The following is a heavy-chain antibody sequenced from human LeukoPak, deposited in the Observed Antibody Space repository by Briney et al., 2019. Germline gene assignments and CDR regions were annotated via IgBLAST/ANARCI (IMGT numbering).Heavy chain of an antibody. D-gene: IGHD3-10*01. CDR3: AKSYGSGSARWYFDY. Sequence: SSETLSLTCTVSGGSISTSYWSWIRQPPGKGLEWIGYIYYSGSTNYNPSLKSRVTISVDTSKNQFSLKLSSVTAADTAVYYCAKSYGSGSARWYFDYWGQGTLVTVSS. CDR2: IYYSGST. CDR1: GGSISTSY. J-gene: IGHJ4*02. V-gene: IGHV4-59*01.